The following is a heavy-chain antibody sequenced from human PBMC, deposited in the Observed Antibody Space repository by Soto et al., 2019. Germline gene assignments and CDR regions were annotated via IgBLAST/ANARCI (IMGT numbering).Heavy chain of an antibody. CDR1: GFIYTSYA. V-gene: IGHV3-23*01. CDR3: AKTTWSPPAGHYYFDS. J-gene: IGHJ4*02. Sequence: EVQLLGSGGDLVQPGGSLRLSCVASGFIYTSYAMGWVRQAPGKGLEWVSAISNTGADTYYADSVKGRFTISRDNSRNTLYLQMSSLRAEDAAVYYCAKTTWSPPAGHYYFDSWGQGTLVTVSS. CDR2: ISNTGADT. D-gene: IGHD1-1*01.